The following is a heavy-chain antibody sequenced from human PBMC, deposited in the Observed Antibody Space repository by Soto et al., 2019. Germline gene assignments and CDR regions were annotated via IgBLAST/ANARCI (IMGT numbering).Heavy chain of an antibody. V-gene: IGHV1-18*01. Sequence: ASVKVSCKASGYTFTSYGISWVRQAPGQGLEWMGWISAYNGNTNYAQKLQGSVTMTTDTSTSTAYMELRSLRSDDTAVYYCAREAVADEYQLLNFDYWGQGTLVTVSS. CDR2: ISAYNGNT. CDR1: GYTFTSYG. J-gene: IGHJ4*02. D-gene: IGHD2-2*01. CDR3: AREAVADEYQLLNFDY.